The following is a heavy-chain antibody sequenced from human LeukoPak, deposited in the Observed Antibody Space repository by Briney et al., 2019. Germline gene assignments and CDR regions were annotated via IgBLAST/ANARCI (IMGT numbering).Heavy chain of an antibody. Sequence: QPGGSLRLSCAASGFTVSSNYMSWVRQAPGKGLEWVSVIRGNSGSTYYADSVKGQFTISRDNSKNTLYLQMNSLRAEDTAIYYCAKDLYGDYGGIDYWGQGTLVTVSS. V-gene: IGHV3-23*01. CDR3: AKDLYGDYGGIDY. CDR2: IRGNSGST. D-gene: IGHD4-17*01. CDR1: GFTVSSNY. J-gene: IGHJ4*02.